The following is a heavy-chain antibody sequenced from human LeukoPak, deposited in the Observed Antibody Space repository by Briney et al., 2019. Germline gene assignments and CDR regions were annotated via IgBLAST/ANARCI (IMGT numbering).Heavy chain of an antibody. V-gene: IGHV3-30*03. D-gene: IGHD1-26*01. CDR2: ISYHGYTQ. CDR1: GFVFSNYG. Sequence: GRSLRLSCAASGFVFSNYGMHWVRQAPGKGLEWVAAISYHGYTQYYADSVKGQFTISRDNFKNTLYLQMNSLTEEDTAVYYCARWDSGRYTSNYYFDYWGQGALVTVSS. J-gene: IGHJ4*02. CDR3: ARWDSGRYTSNYYFDY.